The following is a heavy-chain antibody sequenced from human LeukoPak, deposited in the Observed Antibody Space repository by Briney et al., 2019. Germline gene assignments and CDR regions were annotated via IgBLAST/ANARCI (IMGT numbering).Heavy chain of an antibody. J-gene: IGHJ4*02. Sequence: GGPLRLSCATSGFPFETNAMSWVRQAPGKGLEWVATIGNTETFYADSVTGRFTISRDNSKNTVNLQMNRLRVEDTAIYYCAKDWIQFNRVFDCFDSWGQGTLVTVSS. V-gene: IGHV3-23*01. CDR3: AKDWIQFNRVFDCFDS. CDR2: IGNTET. CDR1: GFPFETNA. D-gene: IGHD5-18*01.